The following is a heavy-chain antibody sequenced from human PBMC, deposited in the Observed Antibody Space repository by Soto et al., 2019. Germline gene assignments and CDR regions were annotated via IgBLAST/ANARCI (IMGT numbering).Heavy chain of an antibody. CDR3: ARDKVEVDVVVTTKDTGKYYYGMDV. V-gene: IGHV3-30-3*01. Sequence: QVQLVESGGGGVQPGRSLRLSCAASGFTFSSYAMHWVRQAPGKGLEWVAVISYDGSNKYYADSVKGRFTISRDNSKNTLYLQMHSLRAEDTSVYYCARDKVEVDVVVTTKDTGKYYYGMDVWGQGTTVTVSS. D-gene: IGHD3-22*01. CDR1: GFTFSSYA. CDR2: ISYDGSNK. J-gene: IGHJ6*02.